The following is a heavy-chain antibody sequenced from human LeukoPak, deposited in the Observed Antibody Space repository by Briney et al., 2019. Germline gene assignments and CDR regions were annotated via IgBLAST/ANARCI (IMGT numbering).Heavy chain of an antibody. D-gene: IGHD2-2*01. J-gene: IGHJ5*02. CDR2: IYPGDSDT. Sequence: GESLKISCKGSGYSSTSYWIGWVRQMPGKGLEWMGIIYPGDSDTRYSPSFQGQVTISADKSISTAYLQWSSLKASDTAVYYCARLAGTLTIGYCSSTSCSNWFDPWGQGTLVTVSS. CDR1: GYSSTSYW. V-gene: IGHV5-51*01. CDR3: ARLAGTLTIGYCSSTSCSNWFDP.